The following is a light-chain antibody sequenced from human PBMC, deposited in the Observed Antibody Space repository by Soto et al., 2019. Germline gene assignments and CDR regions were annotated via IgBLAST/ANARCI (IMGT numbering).Light chain of an antibody. J-gene: IGKJ5*01. CDR1: QSISSW. CDR2: AAS. CDR3: QQRSNCPIT. V-gene: IGKV1-5*01. Sequence: DIQMTQSPSTLSASVGDGVTITCRASQSISSWLAWYQQKPGKAPKLLIYAASNLQSGVPSRFSGSGSGTDFTLTINSLQPDDFATYYCQQRSNCPITFGQGTRLEIK.